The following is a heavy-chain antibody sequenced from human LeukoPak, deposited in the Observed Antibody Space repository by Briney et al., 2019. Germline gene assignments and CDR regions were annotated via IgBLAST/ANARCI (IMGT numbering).Heavy chain of an antibody. Sequence: PSETLSLTCTVSGGSISSGGYYWSWIRQHPGKGLEWIGYIYYSGSTYYNPSLKSRVTISVDTSKNQFSLKLSSVTAADTAVYYCASTSYGSGSYYNVGTFDIWGQGTMVTVSS. CDR1: GGSISSGGYY. CDR3: ASTSYGSGSYYNVGTFDI. CDR2: IYYSGST. V-gene: IGHV4-31*03. J-gene: IGHJ3*02. D-gene: IGHD3-10*01.